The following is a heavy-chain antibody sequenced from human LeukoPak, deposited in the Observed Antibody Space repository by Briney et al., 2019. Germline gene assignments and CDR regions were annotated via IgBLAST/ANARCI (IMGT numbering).Heavy chain of an antibody. Sequence: SETLSLTCTVSGGSISGHYWSWIRQPPGKALEWIGYIHYSGSTHHNPSLTSRIRMSVDTSKNQFSLKLTSVTAADTAVYYCARHGLWFGESHAFDIWGQGTMVTVSS. D-gene: IGHD3-10*01. CDR3: ARHGLWFGESHAFDI. V-gene: IGHV4-59*08. CDR2: IHYSGST. J-gene: IGHJ3*02. CDR1: GGSISGHY.